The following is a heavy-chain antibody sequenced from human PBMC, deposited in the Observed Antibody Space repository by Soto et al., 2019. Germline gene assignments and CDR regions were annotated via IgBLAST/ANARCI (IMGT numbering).Heavy chain of an antibody. Sequence: SETLSLTCTVSGGSISTNKYYWGWIRQPPGKGLEWIGSIYYSGSTYHSPSLKSRVTISADTSKNQFSLKLNSVTAADTAVYYCARPVNYYYYYMDVWGKGTMVTVSS. V-gene: IGHV4-39*01. J-gene: IGHJ6*03. CDR1: GGSISTNKYY. CDR2: IYYSGST. CDR3: ARPVNYYYYYMDV.